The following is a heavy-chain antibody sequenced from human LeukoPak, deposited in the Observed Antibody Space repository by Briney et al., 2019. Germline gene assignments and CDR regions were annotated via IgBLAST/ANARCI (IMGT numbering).Heavy chain of an antibody. J-gene: IGHJ5*02. Sequence: SETLSLTCTVSGGSISSGGYYWSWIRQPPGKGLEWIGYIYHSGSTYYNPSLKSRVTISVDRSKNQFSLKLSSVTAADTAVYYCAREGPVGDILTGSSNGWFDPWGQGTLVTVSS. CDR1: GGSISSGGYY. D-gene: IGHD3-9*01. CDR3: AREGPVGDILTGSSNGWFDP. CDR2: IYHSGST. V-gene: IGHV4-30-2*01.